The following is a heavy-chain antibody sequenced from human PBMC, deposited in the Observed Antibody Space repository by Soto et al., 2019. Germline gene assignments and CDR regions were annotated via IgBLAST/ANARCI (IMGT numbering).Heavy chain of an antibody. J-gene: IGHJ6*02. CDR2: IYYSGKT. Sequence: PSETLSLTCTVSCGSISSSSYYRGWIRQPPGKGLEWIGSIYYSGKTYYNPSLKSRVTISVDTSKNQFSLKLSSVTAADTAVYYCARSPDSSGYYPRRYYYGMDVWGQGTTVTVSS. CDR3: ARSPDSSGYYPRRYYYGMDV. V-gene: IGHV4-39*07. CDR1: CGSISSSSYY. D-gene: IGHD3-22*01.